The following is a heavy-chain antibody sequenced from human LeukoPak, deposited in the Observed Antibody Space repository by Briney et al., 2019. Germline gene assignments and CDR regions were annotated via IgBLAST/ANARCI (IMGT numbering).Heavy chain of an antibody. CDR3: ARGGAAAAGPFDY. J-gene: IGHJ4*02. CDR2: IWYDGSNK. D-gene: IGHD6-13*01. CDR1: GFTFSSYG. V-gene: IGHV3-33*01. Sequence: GGSLRLSCAASGFTFSSYGMHWVRQAPGKGLEWVAVIWYDGSNKYYADSVKGRFTISRDNSKNTLYLQMNSLRAEDTAVYYCARGGAAAAGPFDYWGQGTLVTVSS.